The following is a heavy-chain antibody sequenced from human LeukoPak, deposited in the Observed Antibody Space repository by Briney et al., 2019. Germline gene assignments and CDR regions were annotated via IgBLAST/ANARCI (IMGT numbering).Heavy chain of an antibody. CDR3: AKTAGGGKTMEVFDY. CDR1: GFTVSSYA. CDR2: SSGSGGST. V-gene: IGHV3-23*01. Sequence: SGGSPILSCAASGFTVSSYAMSWVRQAPGRGLEWVSASSGSGGSTYDADSVKGRFTISSDNSKNTIYLQMKSLRAEDTAVYYCAKTAGGGKTMEVFDYWGQGTLVTVSS. D-gene: IGHD1-1*01. J-gene: IGHJ4*02.